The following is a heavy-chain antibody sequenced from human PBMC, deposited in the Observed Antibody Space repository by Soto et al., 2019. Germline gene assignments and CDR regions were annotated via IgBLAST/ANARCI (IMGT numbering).Heavy chain of an antibody. V-gene: IGHV2-70*12. D-gene: IGHD6-13*01. CDR3: AHSKFQDSSSWYYYYYYMYV. Sequence: VSGPTLVNPTQTLTLTCTFSGFSLSTQKTCITWIRQPPGKALEWLARIDWDDEKHYSTSLESRLTITKDTSKNQVVLTMTNMDPVDTATYYCAHSKFQDSSSWYYYYYYMYVWGKGTTVTVSS. J-gene: IGHJ6*03. CDR1: GFSLSTQKTC. CDR2: IDWDDEK.